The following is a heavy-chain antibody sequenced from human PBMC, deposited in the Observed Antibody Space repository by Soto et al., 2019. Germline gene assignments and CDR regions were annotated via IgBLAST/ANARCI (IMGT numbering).Heavy chain of an antibody. V-gene: IGHV3-33*01. CDR1: GFTFSSYG. CDR2: IWYDGSNK. CDR3: AREIPDYYGSGSYLDY. Sequence: GGSLRLSCAASGFTFSSYGMHWVRQAPGKGLEWVAVIWYDGSNKYYADSVKGRFTISRDNSKNTLYLQMNSLRAEDTAVYYCAREIPDYYGSGSYLDYWGQGTLVTVSS. D-gene: IGHD3-10*01. J-gene: IGHJ4*02.